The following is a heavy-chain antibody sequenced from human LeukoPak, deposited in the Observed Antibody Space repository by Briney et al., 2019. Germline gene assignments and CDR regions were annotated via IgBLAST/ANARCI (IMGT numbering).Heavy chain of an antibody. D-gene: IGHD3-9*01. CDR2: ITSSSTYI. J-gene: IGHJ4*02. Sequence: PGGSLRLSCAASGFTFSTYSMNWVRQAPGKGLEWVSSITSSSTYIRYADSVKGRFTISRDNSKNTLYLQMNSLRAEDTAVYYCAKDIDDILTGDIDYWGQGTLVTVSS. V-gene: IGHV3-21*01. CDR1: GFTFSTYS. CDR3: AKDIDDILTGDIDY.